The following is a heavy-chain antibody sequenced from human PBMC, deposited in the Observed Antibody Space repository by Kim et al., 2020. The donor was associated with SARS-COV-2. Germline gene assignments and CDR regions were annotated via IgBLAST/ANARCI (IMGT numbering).Heavy chain of an antibody. CDR1: GGSISSYY. CDR3: ARYRGYSGYDFDY. J-gene: IGHJ4*02. V-gene: IGHV4-59*01. D-gene: IGHD5-12*01. CDR2: IYYSGST. Sequence: SETLSLTCTVSGGSISSYYWSWIRQPPGKGLEWIGYIYYSGSTNYNPSLKRRVTISVDTSKNQFSLKLSSVTAADTAVYYCARYRGYSGYDFDYWGQGTLVTVSS.